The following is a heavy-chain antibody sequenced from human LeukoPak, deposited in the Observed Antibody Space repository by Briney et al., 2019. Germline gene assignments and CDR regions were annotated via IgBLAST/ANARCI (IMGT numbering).Heavy chain of an antibody. CDR3: ARDRYALTFDY. J-gene: IGHJ4*02. CDR1: GGSFSGYY. Sequence: SETLSLTCAVYGGSFSGYYWSWIRQPPGKGLEWIGEINHSGSTNYNPSLKSRVTISVDTSKNQFSLKLSSVTAADTAVYYCARDRYALTFDYWGQGILVTVSS. CDR2: INHSGST. V-gene: IGHV4-34*01. D-gene: IGHD3-16*02.